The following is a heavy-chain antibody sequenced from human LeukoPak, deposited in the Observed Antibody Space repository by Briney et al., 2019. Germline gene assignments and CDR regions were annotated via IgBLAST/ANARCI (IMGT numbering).Heavy chain of an antibody. Sequence: PGGSLRLSCAASGFTFSSYSMNWVRQAPGKGLEWVSFISSSSSIIYNADSVKGRFTISRDNAKNSLYLQMNSLRAEDTAVYYCAGNYDSGGDYYVEALEIWGQGTMLTVSS. V-gene: IGHV3-48*01. J-gene: IGHJ3*02. CDR1: GFTFSSYS. CDR2: ISSSSSII. D-gene: IGHD3-22*01. CDR3: AGNYDSGGDYYVEALEI.